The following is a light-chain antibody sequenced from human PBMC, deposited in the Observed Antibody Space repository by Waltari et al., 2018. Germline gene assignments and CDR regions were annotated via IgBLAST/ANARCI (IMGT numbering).Light chain of an antibody. Sequence: SALTQPPSASGSPGQSVTIPCTGTSSDVGGYNYVSWYQQHPGKAPKLMIYEVTKRPSGVPDRFSGSKSGNTASLTVSGLKTEDEADYYCSSYAGGSWVFGGGTKLTVL. CDR1: SSDVGGYNY. CDR3: SSYAGGSWV. V-gene: IGLV2-8*01. CDR2: EVT. J-gene: IGLJ3*02.